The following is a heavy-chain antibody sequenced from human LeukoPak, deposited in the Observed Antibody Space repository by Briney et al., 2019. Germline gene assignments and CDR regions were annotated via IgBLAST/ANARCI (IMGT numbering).Heavy chain of an antibody. CDR2: ISTSGSSI. D-gene: IGHD2-2*01. V-gene: IGHV3-48*03. Sequence: GGSLRLSCAASGFTFGTYEINWVRQAPGRGLEWLSHISTSGSSIHYADSVKGRFTISRDNAKNSLYLQMNSLRAEDTAVYYCATRDQLQHDAFDIWGQGTMVTVSS. CDR1: GFTFGTYE. J-gene: IGHJ3*02. CDR3: ATRDQLQHDAFDI.